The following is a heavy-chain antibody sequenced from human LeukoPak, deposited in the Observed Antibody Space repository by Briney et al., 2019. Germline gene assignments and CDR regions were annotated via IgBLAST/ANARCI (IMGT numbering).Heavy chain of an antibody. CDR3: AKGRDGDY. Sequence: GGSLRLSCAASGFTFSSYGMHWVRQAPGKGLEWVAVISYDGSNKYYADSVKGRFTISRDNSKNTLYLQMNSQRAEDTAVYYCAKGRDGDYWGQGTLVTVSS. CDR2: ISYDGSNK. CDR1: GFTFSSYG. D-gene: IGHD6-6*01. V-gene: IGHV3-30*18. J-gene: IGHJ4*02.